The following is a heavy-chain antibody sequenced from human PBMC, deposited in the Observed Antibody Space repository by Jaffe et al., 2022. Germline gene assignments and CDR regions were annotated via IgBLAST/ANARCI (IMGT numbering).Heavy chain of an antibody. CDR1: GYSISSGYY. J-gene: IGHJ3*02. V-gene: IGHV4-38-2*01. D-gene: IGHD2-21*01. CDR2: IYHSGST. CDR3: ARALFDAFDI. Sequence: QVQLQESGPGLVKPSETLSLTCAVSGYSISSGYYWGWIRQPPGKGLEWIGSIYHSGSTYYNPSLKSRVTISVDTSKNQFSLKLSSVTAADTAVYYCARALFDAFDIWGQGTMVTVSS.